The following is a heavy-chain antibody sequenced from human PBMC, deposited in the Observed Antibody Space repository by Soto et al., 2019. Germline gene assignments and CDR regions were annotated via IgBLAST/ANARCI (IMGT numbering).Heavy chain of an antibody. Sequence: GVSLRLSFAASGFTFSSYCMHWVRQAPGKGLEWVAVIWYDGSNKYYADSVKGRFTISRDNSKNTLYLQMNSLRAEDTAVYYCARDPTTVVTKPYFDYWGQGTLVTVSS. CDR1: GFTFSSYC. CDR3: ARDPTTVVTKPYFDY. J-gene: IGHJ4*02. D-gene: IGHD4-17*01. V-gene: IGHV3-33*01. CDR2: IWYDGSNK.